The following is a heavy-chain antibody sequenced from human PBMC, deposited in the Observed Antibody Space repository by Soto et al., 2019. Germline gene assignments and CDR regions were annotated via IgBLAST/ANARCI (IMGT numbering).Heavy chain of an antibody. D-gene: IGHD1-1*01. J-gene: IGHJ6*02. CDR3: ASQLDREYYYYGMDV. CDR1: GGTFSSYA. CDR2: IIPIFGTA. V-gene: IGHV1-69*05. Sequence: QVQLVQSGAEVKKPGSSVKVSCKASGGTFSSYAISWVRQAPGQGLEWMGGIIPIFGTANYAQKFQGRVTXTXXXSXXTAYMELSSLRSEDTAVYYCASQLDREYYYYGMDVWGQGTTVTVSS.